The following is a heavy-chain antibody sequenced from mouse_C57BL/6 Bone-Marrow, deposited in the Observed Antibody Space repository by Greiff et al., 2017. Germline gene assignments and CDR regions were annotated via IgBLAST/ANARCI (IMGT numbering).Heavy chain of an antibody. V-gene: IGHV1-55*01. CDR3: ARGITTVVAFYYFDD. Sequence: QVQLQQPGAELVKPGASVKMSCKASGYTFTSYWITWVKQRPGQGLEWIGDISPGSGSTNYNEKFKSKATLTVDTSSSTAYMQRSSLTSEDSSVYYCARGITTVVAFYYFDDWGQGTTLTVSS. J-gene: IGHJ2*01. CDR1: GYTFTSYW. CDR2: ISPGSGST. D-gene: IGHD1-1*01.